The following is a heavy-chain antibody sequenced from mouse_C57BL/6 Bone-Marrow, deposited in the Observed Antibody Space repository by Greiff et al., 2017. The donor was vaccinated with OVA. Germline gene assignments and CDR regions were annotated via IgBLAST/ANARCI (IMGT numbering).Heavy chain of an antibody. Sequence: VQLQQPGAELVRPGSSVKLSCKASGYTFTSYWMDWVKQRPGQGLEWIGNIYPSDSETLYNQKFKDKATLTVDKSSSTAYMQLSSLTSEDSAVYYCARWDYSNFFAYWGQGTLVTVSA. V-gene: IGHV1-61*01. CDR2: IYPSDSET. CDR1: GYTFTSYW. CDR3: ARWDYSNFFAY. D-gene: IGHD2-5*01. J-gene: IGHJ3*01.